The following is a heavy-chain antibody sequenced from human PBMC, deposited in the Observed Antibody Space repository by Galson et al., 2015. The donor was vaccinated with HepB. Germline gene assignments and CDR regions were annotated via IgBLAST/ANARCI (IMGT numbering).Heavy chain of an antibody. J-gene: IGHJ3*02. CDR2: IDWDDDK. D-gene: IGHD2-2*01. V-gene: IGHV2-70*11. Sequence: PALVKPPQTLTLTCTFSGFSLSTSGMCVSWIRQPPGKALEWLARIDWDDDKYYSTSLKTRLTISKDTSKNQVVLTMTNMDPVDTATYYCARMGYCSSTSCPQGGAFDIWGQGTMVTVSS. CDR1: GFSLSTSGMC. CDR3: ARMGYCSSTSCPQGGAFDI.